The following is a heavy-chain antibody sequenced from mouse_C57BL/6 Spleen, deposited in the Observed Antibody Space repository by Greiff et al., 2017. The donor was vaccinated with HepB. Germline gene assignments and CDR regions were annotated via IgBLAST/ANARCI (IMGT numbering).Heavy chain of an antibody. CDR2: IYPRSGNT. V-gene: IGHV1-81*01. D-gene: IGHD1-1*01. CDR1: GYTFTSYG. Sequence: VQLQQSGAELARPGASVKLSCKASGYTFTSYGISWVKQRTGQGLEWIGEIYPRSGNTYYNEKFKGKATLTADKSSSTAYMELRSLTSEDSAVYFCAREEDTTVGGYFDVWGTGTTVTVSS. J-gene: IGHJ1*03. CDR3: AREEDTTVGGYFDV.